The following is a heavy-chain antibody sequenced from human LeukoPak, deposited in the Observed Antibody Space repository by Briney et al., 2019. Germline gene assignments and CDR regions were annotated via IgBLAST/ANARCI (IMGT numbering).Heavy chain of an antibody. CDR1: GFTFSSYG. CDR3: AKDLLRFGEPTDY. Sequence: PGRSLRLSCAASGFTFSSYGMHWVRQAPGKGLEWVAVISYDGSNKYYADSVKGRFTISRDNSKNTLYLQMNSLRAEDTAVCYCAKDLLRFGEPTDYWGQGTLVTVSS. D-gene: IGHD3-10*01. CDR2: ISYDGSNK. V-gene: IGHV3-30*18. J-gene: IGHJ4*02.